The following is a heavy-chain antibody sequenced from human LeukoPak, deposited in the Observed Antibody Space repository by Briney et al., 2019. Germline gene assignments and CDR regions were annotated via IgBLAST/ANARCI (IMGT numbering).Heavy chain of an antibody. CDR1: GGSISSYY. V-gene: IGHV4-4*07. CDR2: IYTSGST. D-gene: IGHD6-13*01. J-gene: IGHJ6*03. Sequence: SETLSLTCTVSGGSISSYYWSWIRQPAGKGLEWIGRIYTSGSTNYNPSLKSRVTISVDKSKNQFSPKLSPVTAADTAVYYCAREKYSSSWYGYYYYMDVWGKGTTVTVSS. CDR3: AREKYSSSWYGYYYYMDV.